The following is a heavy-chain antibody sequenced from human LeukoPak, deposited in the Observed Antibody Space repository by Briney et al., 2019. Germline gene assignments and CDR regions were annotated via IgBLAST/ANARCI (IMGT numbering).Heavy chain of an antibody. D-gene: IGHD1-26*01. V-gene: IGHV3-30*01. Sequence: GGSLRLSCAASGLTFSSYAMHWIRQAPGKGLEWVAVISYDGSNKYYADSVKGRFTISGDKSKNTLYLQMNSLRPEDTAFYYCARGPGPIAGAKNPFDIWGQGTMVTVSS. J-gene: IGHJ3*02. CDR1: GLTFSSYA. CDR2: ISYDGSNK. CDR3: ARGPGPIAGAKNPFDI.